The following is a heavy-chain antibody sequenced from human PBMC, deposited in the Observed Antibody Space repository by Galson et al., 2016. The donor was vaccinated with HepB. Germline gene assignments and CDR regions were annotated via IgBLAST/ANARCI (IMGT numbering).Heavy chain of an antibody. V-gene: IGHV3-11*04. D-gene: IGHD4-17*01. CDR3: AREPTVNTGRNFDF. Sequence: PGKGPEWVSFISVSGTTIYYAASVKGRFIISRDKDKKSLHLQMNSLRVEDTAVYYCAREPTVNTGRNFDFWGQGTLVTVSS. J-gene: IGHJ4*02. CDR2: ISVSGTTI.